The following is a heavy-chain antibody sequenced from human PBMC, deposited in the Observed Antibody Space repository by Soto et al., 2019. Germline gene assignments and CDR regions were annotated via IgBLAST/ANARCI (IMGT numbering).Heavy chain of an antibody. CDR1: GYSFTNYG. CDR2: ISAYYGNT. Sequence: QVQLVQSGPEVKKPGASVKVSCKASGYSFTNYGITWVRQAPGQGLEWMGWISAYYGNTDYAQKFQGRGTQTTKTSTAPALMEVRRLGIDGKGVFFFTGEVGLGGVIANGYWGQGTLVTVSS. D-gene: IGHD3-16*02. CDR3: TGEVGLGGVIANGY. J-gene: IGHJ4*02. V-gene: IGHV1-18*04.